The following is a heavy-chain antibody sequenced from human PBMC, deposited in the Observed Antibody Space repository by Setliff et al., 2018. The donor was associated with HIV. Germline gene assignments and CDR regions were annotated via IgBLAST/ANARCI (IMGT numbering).Heavy chain of an antibody. CDR3: ARAISAAGIAPFDF. J-gene: IGHJ4*02. D-gene: IGHD6-13*01. Sequence: PSETLSLTCTVSGASISSHYWSWIRQPPGKGLEWIGYIYFSGTTNYNPSLKSRVTISVDTSKNQFSLNLNSVTAADTAVYYCARAISAAGIAPFDFWGQGTRVTVS. CDR2: IYFSGTT. V-gene: IGHV4-59*11. CDR1: GASISSHY.